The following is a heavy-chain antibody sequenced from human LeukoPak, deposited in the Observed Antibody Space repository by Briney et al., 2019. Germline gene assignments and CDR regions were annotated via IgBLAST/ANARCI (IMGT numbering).Heavy chain of an antibody. CDR1: GFTFSSYS. D-gene: IGHD2-15*01. CDR2: ISSSSSYI. J-gene: IGHJ3*02. Sequence: GGSLRLSCAASGFTFSSYSMNWVRQAPGKGLEWVSSISSSSSYIYYADSVKGRFTISRDNAKNSLYLQMNSLRAEDTAVYYCARDGGPYAFDIWGQGTMVTVSS. V-gene: IGHV3-21*01. CDR3: ARDGGPYAFDI.